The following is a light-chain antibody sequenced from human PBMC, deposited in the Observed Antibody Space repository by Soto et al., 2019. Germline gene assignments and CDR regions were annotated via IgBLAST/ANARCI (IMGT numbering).Light chain of an antibody. CDR2: GTS. J-gene: IGKJ1*01. Sequence: EIVLTQSPGTLSLSPAERATLSCRASQSFSSSYLAWYQQKPGQAPRLLIYGTSTRATGIPDRFSGSGSQTDFTLTISRLEPEDFAVYYCQQYGSLGTFGQGTRVEIK. CDR1: QSFSSSY. CDR3: QQYGSLGT. V-gene: IGKV3-20*01.